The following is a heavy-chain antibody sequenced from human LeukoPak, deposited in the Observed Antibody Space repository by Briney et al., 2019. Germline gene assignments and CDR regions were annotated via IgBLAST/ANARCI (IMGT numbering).Heavy chain of an antibody. CDR3: ARVKSDIFHYMDV. Sequence: ASVKVSCKASRYTFTGYFIHWVRQAPGQGLEWMGRINPNTGGTNYAQKFQGRVTMTRDTSITTAYMELSRLRSDDTAIYYCARVKSDIFHYMDVWGKGTTVTVSS. V-gene: IGHV1-2*06. D-gene: IGHD3-3*02. CDR1: RYTFTGYF. CDR2: INPNTGGT. J-gene: IGHJ6*03.